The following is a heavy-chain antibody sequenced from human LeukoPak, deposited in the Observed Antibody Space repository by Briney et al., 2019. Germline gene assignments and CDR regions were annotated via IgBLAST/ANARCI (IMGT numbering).Heavy chain of an antibody. CDR2: ISYDGSNK. D-gene: IGHD3-3*01. V-gene: IGHV3-30*04. CDR3: ARGPPYYDFWSGYPLDYYYYMDV. CDR1: GFTFSSYA. J-gene: IGHJ6*03. Sequence: PGRSLRLSCAASGFTFSSYAMHWDRQAPGKGLEWVAVISYDGSNKYYADSVKGRFTISRDNSKNTLYLQMNSLRAEDTAVYYCARGPPYYDFWSGYPLDYYYYMDVWGKGTTVTVSS.